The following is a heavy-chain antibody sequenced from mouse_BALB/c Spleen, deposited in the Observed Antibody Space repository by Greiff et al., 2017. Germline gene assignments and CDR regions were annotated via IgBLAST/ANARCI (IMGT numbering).Heavy chain of an antibody. Sequence: KQPGSELVRPGASVKLSCKASGYTFTSYWMHWVKQRPGQGLEWIGNIYPGSGSTNYDEKFKSKATLTVDTSSSTAYMQLSSLTSEDSAVYYCTRGEDYDGVFAYWGQGTLVTVSA. CDR1: GYTFTSYW. D-gene: IGHD2-4*01. CDR3: TRGEDYDGVFAY. V-gene: IGHV1S22*01. J-gene: IGHJ3*01. CDR2: IYPGSGST.